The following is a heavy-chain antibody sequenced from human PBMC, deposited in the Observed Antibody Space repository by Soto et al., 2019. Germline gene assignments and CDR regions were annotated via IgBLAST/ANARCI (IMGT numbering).Heavy chain of an antibody. V-gene: IGHV3-15*07. J-gene: IGHJ4*02. Sequence: EVQLVESGGGLVKPGGSLRLSCVDSGLTVSNAWMNWGRQFPGKGLEWVGRIRSQTDGGTTDYTAPVNGRFSISRDDSKNTLYRQMNSLKTEDTAVYYCATAPGYWGSAPLDYWGQGTLVTVSS. D-gene: IGHD2-8*02. CDR1: GLTVSNAW. CDR2: IRSQTDGGTT. CDR3: ATAPGYWGSAPLDY.